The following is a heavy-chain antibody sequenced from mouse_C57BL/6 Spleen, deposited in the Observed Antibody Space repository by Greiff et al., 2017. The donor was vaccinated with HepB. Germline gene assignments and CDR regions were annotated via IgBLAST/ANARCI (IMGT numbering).Heavy chain of an antibody. CDR2: ISSGGDYI. D-gene: IGHD1-1*01. V-gene: IGHV5-9-1*02. CDR3: TRADFTTVVSPWYFDV. CDR1: GFTFSSYA. Sequence: EVKVVESGEGLVKPGGSLKLSCAASGFTFSSYAMSWVRQTPEKRLEWVAYISSGGDYIYYADTVKGRFTISRDNARNTLYLQMSSLKSEDTAMYYCTRADFTTVVSPWYFDVWGTGTTVTVSS. J-gene: IGHJ1*03.